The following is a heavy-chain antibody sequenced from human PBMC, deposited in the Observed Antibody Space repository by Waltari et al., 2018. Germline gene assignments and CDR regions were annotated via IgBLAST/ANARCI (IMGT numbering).Heavy chain of an antibody. J-gene: IGHJ4*02. CDR2: IYYSGST. V-gene: IGHV4-59*01. Sequence: QVQLQESGPGLVKPSETLSLTCTVSGGSISSYYWSWIRQPPGKGLEWIGYIYYSGSTNYNPSLKSRVTISVDTSKNQFSLKLSSVTAADTAVYYCARGVRGITIFGVVITQFDYWGQGTLVTVSS. D-gene: IGHD3-3*01. CDR3: ARGVRGITIFGVVITQFDY. CDR1: GGSISSYY.